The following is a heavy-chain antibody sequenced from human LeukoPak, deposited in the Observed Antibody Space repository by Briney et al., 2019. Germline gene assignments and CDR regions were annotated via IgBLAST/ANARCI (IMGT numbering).Heavy chain of an antibody. D-gene: IGHD3-9*01. CDR3: ARKKYYDILTGLYNWFDP. CDR2: INHSGST. J-gene: IGHJ5*02. Sequence: SETLSLTCAVYGGSFSGYYWSWIRQPPGKGLEWIGEINHSGSTNYNPSLKSRVTISVDTSKNQFSLKLSSVTAADTAVYYCARKKYYDILTGLYNWFDPWGQGTLVTVSS. V-gene: IGHV4-34*01. CDR1: GGSFSGYY.